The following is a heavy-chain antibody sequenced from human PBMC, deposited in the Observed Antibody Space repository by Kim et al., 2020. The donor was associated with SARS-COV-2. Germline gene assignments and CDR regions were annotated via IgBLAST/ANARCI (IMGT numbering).Heavy chain of an antibody. CDR3: ARALAVAGTGGYY. CDR2: INSDGSST. J-gene: IGHJ4*02. Sequence: GGSLRLSCAASGFTFNNYWMHWVRQAPGKGLVWVSRINSDGSSTSYADSVKGRFTISRDNAKNTVYLQMNSLRAEDTAVYYCARALAVAGTGGYYWGQGNIVTVSS. D-gene: IGHD6-19*01. V-gene: IGHV3-74*01. CDR1: GFTFNNYW.